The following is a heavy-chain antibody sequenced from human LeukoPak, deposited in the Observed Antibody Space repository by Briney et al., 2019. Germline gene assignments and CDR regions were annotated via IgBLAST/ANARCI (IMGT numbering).Heavy chain of an antibody. J-gene: IGHJ4*02. D-gene: IGHD2-8*01. Sequence: AGGSLRLSCAASGFTFSDYYMSWIRQAPGKGLEWVSYISSSGSTIYCADSVKGRFTISRDNAKNSLYLQMNSLRAEDMAVYYCARDLVYATFDYWGQGTLVTVSS. CDR3: ARDLVYATFDY. V-gene: IGHV3-11*01. CDR1: GFTFSDYY. CDR2: ISSSGSTI.